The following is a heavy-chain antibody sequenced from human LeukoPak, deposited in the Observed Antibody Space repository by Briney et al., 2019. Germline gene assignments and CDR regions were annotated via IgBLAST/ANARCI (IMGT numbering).Heavy chain of an antibody. J-gene: IGHJ4*02. V-gene: IGHV3-30*04. Sequence: GGSLRLSCAASGFTFSSYAMHWVRQAPGKGLEWVAVISYDGSNKYHADSVKGRFTISRDNSKNTLYLQMNSLRAEDTAVYYCARDYEGERWLQLGYYWGQGTLVTVSS. CDR2: ISYDGSNK. CDR3: ARDYEGERWLQLGYY. D-gene: IGHD5-24*01. CDR1: GFTFSSYA.